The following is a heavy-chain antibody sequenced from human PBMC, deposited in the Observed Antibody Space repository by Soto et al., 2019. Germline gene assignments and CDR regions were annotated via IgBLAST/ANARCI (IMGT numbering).Heavy chain of an antibody. Sequence: PSETLSLTCTVSGGSISSYYWSWFRQPPGKGLEWIGYIYYSGSTNYNPSLKSRVTISVDTSKNQFSLKLSSVTAADTAVYYCARHRPQYYYGSGSYPMGWFDPWGQGTLVTVSS. J-gene: IGHJ5*02. D-gene: IGHD3-10*01. V-gene: IGHV4-59*08. CDR2: IYYSGST. CDR1: GGSISSYY. CDR3: ARHRPQYYYGSGSYPMGWFDP.